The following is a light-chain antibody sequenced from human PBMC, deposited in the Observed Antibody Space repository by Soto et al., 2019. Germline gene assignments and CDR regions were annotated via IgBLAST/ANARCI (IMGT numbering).Light chain of an antibody. CDR3: QQYGSSPT. V-gene: IGKV3-20*01. Sequence: IVLAQSPGTLSLSAGERATLSCWASQSISSSYLAWYQQKPGQAPRLLIYGASSRATGIPDRFSGSGSGTDFTLTISRLEPEDSAVYYCQQYGSSPTFGQGTKVEIK. CDR2: GAS. CDR1: QSISSSY. J-gene: IGKJ1*01.